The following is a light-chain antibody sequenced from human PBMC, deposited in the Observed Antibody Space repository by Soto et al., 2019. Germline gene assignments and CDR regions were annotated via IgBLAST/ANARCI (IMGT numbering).Light chain of an antibody. Sequence: DIQMTQSPSSLSASVGDTITITCRASQSVSQYLRWYQQRPGKAPTLLIYAASNLHSGVPSRFSGSGAGTGFTLTITSLQPEDFATYYCQQSYTAPGTFGQGTKLEV. CDR3: QQSYTAPGT. J-gene: IGKJ1*01. V-gene: IGKV1-39*01. CDR2: AAS. CDR1: QSVSQY.